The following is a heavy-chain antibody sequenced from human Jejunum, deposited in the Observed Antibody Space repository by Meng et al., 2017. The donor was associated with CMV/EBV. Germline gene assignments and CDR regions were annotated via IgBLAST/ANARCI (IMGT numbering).Heavy chain of an antibody. Sequence: VSSNRAAWPWIMPSPSRGLEWLGRTYYRSKWFNDYSMSVKSRITINPDTSKHPFFLQLDSVTPDDTAVYYCAREALETVMVIDYWGPGTLVTVSS. CDR1: VSSNRAA. V-gene: IGHV6-1*01. D-gene: IGHD5-18*01. CDR2: TYYRSKWFN. CDR3: AREALETVMVIDY. J-gene: IGHJ4*02.